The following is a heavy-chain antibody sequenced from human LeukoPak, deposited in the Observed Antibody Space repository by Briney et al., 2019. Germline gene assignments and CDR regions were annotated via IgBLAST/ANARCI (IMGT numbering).Heavy chain of an antibody. CDR3: ARGTSVAGAD. CDR2: IYYSGST. V-gene: IGHV4-39*01. CDR1: GGSISSSSYY. J-gene: IGHJ4*02. Sequence: TSETLSLTCTVSGGSISSSSYYWGWIRQPPGKGLEWIGSIYYSGSTYYNPSLKSRVTISVDTSKNQFSLKLNSVTAADTAVYYCARGTSVAGADWGQGTLVTVSS. D-gene: IGHD6-19*01.